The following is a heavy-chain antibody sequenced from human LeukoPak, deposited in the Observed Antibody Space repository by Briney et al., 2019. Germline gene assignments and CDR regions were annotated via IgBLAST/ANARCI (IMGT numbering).Heavy chain of an antibody. V-gene: IGHV1-18*01. Sequence: ASVKVSCKASGYTFTSYGITWVRQAPGQGLEWMGWISAYNAYTYYAQKLQGRVTMTTDTSTSTAYMELSSLRSEDTAVYYCARLGHDYWGQGTLVTVSS. CDR2: ISAYNAYT. CDR3: ARLGHDY. J-gene: IGHJ4*02. CDR1: GYTFTSYG.